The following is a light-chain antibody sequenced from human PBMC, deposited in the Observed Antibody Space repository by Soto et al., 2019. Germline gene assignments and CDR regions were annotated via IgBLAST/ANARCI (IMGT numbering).Light chain of an antibody. CDR2: LGS. CDR3: MQPLQSWT. CDR1: QSLLHSNGYNY. J-gene: IGKJ1*01. Sequence: DIVMTQSPLSLPVTPGEPASISCRSSQSLLHSNGYNYLDWYLQKPGQSPQLLIYLGSNRASGVPDMFSGSGAGTDFTLKISRVAADDVGVYYCMQPLQSWTFGQGTKVEIK. V-gene: IGKV2-28*01.